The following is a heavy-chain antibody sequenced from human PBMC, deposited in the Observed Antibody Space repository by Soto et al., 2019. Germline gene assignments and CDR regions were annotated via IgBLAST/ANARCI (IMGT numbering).Heavy chain of an antibody. CDR2: ISAYNGNT. CDR3: ARVEAPYYDFWSGYYNWFDP. J-gene: IGHJ5*02. D-gene: IGHD3-3*01. Sequence: GASVKVSCKASGYTFTSYGISWVRQAPGQGLEWMGWISAYNGNTNYAQKLQGRVTMTTDTPTSTAYMELRSLRSDDTAVYYCARVEAPYYDFWSGYYNWFDPWGQGTLVTVSS. V-gene: IGHV1-18*04. CDR1: GYTFTSYG.